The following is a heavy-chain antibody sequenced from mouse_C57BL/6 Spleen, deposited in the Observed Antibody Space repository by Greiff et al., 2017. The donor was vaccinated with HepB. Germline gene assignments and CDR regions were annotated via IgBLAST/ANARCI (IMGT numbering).Heavy chain of an antibody. CDR3: PRDYDCYRFDV. D-gene: IGHD2-4*01. Sequence: DVKLVESGGGLVKPGGSLKLSCAASGFTFRSYTMSWVRQTPEKRLEWVATISGGGGNNYYPDSVKGRFTISRDTAKNTLYLQMSSLRSEDTSWYCDPRDYDCYRFDVWGKGTTVTVSS. CDR1: GFTFRSYT. V-gene: IGHV5-9*01. CDR2: ISGGGGNN. J-gene: IGHJ1*03.